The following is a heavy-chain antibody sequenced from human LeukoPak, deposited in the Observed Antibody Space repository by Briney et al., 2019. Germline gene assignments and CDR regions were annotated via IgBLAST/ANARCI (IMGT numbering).Heavy chain of an antibody. J-gene: IGHJ2*01. V-gene: IGHV1-2*02. CDR3: ARYTLRQWLAISYWYFDL. CDR1: GVTLTTYY. Sequence: ASVKVSCKASGVTLTTYYIHWMRQAPGQGLEWMGWVNPKSGDTNYAQKFQGRVTMTRDTSISTAYMELSRLRSDDTAVYYCARYTLRQWLAISYWYFDLWGRGTLVTVSS. D-gene: IGHD6-19*01. CDR2: VNPKSGDT.